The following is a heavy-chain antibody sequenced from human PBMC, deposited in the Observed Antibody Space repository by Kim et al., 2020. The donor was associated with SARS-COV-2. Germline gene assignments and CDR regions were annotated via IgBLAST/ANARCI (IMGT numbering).Heavy chain of an antibody. V-gene: IGHV5-10-1*01. J-gene: IGHJ4*02. CDR3: ASHGRSWSIDY. D-gene: IGHD6-13*01. Sequence: TNYSPSFQGHVTISADKSISTAYLQWSSLKASDTAMYYCASHGRSWSIDYWGQGTLVTVSS. CDR2: T.